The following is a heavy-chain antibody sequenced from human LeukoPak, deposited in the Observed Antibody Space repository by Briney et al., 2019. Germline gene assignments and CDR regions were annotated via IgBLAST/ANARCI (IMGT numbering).Heavy chain of an antibody. V-gene: IGHV4-34*01. D-gene: IGHD6-19*01. CDR1: GFTFNNFW. CDR3: ASQQWLVRLFDY. J-gene: IGHJ4*02. Sequence: GSLRLSCAASGFTFNNFWMSWVRQPPGKGLEWIGEINHSGSTNYNPSLKSRVTISVDTSKNQFSLKLSSVTAADTAVYYCASQQWLVRLFDYWGQGTLVTVSS. CDR2: INHSGST.